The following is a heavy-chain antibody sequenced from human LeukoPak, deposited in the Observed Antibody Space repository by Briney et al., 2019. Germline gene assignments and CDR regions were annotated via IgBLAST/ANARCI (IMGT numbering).Heavy chain of an antibody. V-gene: IGHV4-59*01. D-gene: IGHD2-21*01. CDR2: IYDSGNT. CDR3: AKGEGDY. J-gene: IGHJ4*02. CDR1: GGSISNSY. Sequence: SETLSLTCTASGGSISNSYWNWIRQPPGKGLEWIGYIYDSGNTNYNPSLKSRVTISVDTSKNQFSLKVRSVTAADTAVYYCAKGEGDYWGQGTLVTVSS.